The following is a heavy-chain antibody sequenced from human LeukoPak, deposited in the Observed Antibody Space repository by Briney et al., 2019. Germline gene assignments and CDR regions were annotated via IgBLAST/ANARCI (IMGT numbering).Heavy chain of an antibody. CDR1: GFTFSSYS. V-gene: IGHV3-21*01. CDR2: ISSSNSYI. CDR3: ARSSLYCSGGSCYPPNFDY. Sequence: GGSLRLSCAASGFTFSSYSMNWVRQGPGKGLEWVSSISSSNSYIYYADSVKGRFTISRDNAKNSLYLQMNSLRAEDTAVYYCARSSLYCSGGSCYPPNFDYWGQGTLVTVSS. J-gene: IGHJ4*02. D-gene: IGHD2-15*01.